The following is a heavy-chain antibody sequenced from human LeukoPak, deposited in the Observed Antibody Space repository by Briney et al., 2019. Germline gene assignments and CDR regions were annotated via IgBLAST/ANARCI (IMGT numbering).Heavy chain of an antibody. CDR2: IYYSGST. D-gene: IGHD5-24*01. J-gene: IGHJ5*01. Sequence: SETLSLTCTVSGGSISSYYWSWIRQPPGKGLEWIGYIYYSGSTNYNPALKRRVTISVDTSKNHFSLKLSYVTAAETAVYSCARDNYNGYNYWFDSWGQGTLVTVSS. CDR1: GGSISSYY. V-gene: IGHV4-59*01. CDR3: ARDNYNGYNYWFDS.